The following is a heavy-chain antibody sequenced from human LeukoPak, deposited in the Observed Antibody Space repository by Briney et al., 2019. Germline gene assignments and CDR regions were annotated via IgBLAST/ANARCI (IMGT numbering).Heavy chain of an antibody. CDR3: AGDLPSGAAAGTPYYFDY. D-gene: IGHD6-13*01. J-gene: IGHJ4*02. CDR2: INPSGGST. Sequence: ASVKVSCKASGYTFTSYYMHWVRQAPGQGLEWMGIINPSGGSTSYAQKFQGRVTMTRDTSTSTVYMELSSLRSEDTAVYYCAGDLPSGAAAGTPYYFDYWGQGTLVTVSS. V-gene: IGHV1-46*01. CDR1: GYTFTSYY.